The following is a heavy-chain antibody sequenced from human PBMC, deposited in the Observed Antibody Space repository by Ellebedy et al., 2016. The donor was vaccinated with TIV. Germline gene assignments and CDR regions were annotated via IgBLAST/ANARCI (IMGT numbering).Heavy chain of an antibody. V-gene: IGHV5-51*01. Sequence: PGGSLRLSCKGSGYSFTSYWIGWVRQMPGKGLEWMGIIYPGDSDTRYSPSFQGQVTISADKSISTAYLQWSSLKASDTAMYYCARHRDSRWFDPWGQGTLVTVSS. CDR1: GYSFTSYW. CDR2: IYPGDSDT. J-gene: IGHJ5*02. CDR3: ARHRDSRWFDP.